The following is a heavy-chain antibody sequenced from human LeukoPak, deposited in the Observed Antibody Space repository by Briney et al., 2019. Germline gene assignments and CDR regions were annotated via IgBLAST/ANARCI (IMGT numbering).Heavy chain of an antibody. D-gene: IGHD3-22*01. J-gene: IGHJ4*02. CDR2: ISGSGGST. CDR1: GFTFSSYA. V-gene: IGHV3-23*01. CDR3: AATYYYDSSGYYYFDY. Sequence: GGSLRLSCAASGFTFSSYAMSWVRQAPGKGLEWVSAISGSGGSTYYADSVKGRFTISRDNSKNTLYLQMNSLRAEGTAVYYCAATYYYDSSGYYYFDYWGRGTLVTVSS.